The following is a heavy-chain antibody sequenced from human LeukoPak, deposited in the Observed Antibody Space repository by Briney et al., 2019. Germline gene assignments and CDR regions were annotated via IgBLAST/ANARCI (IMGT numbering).Heavy chain of an antibody. CDR3: ARGPDPEDRMIDY. J-gene: IGHJ4*02. Sequence: SETLSLTCPVSGGSISSYYWSWIRQPPGKGLEWIGYIYYSGSTNYNPSLKSRVTISVDTSKNQFSLKLSSVTAADTAVYYCARGPDPEDRMIDYWGQGTLVTVSS. V-gene: IGHV4-59*01. D-gene: IGHD2/OR15-2a*01. CDR2: IYYSGST. CDR1: GGSISSYY.